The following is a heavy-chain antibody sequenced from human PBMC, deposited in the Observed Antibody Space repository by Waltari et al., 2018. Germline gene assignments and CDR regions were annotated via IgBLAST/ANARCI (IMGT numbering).Heavy chain of an antibody. V-gene: IGHV3-33*06. CDR1: GFTFSDFA. CDR3: AKANGSGGFLVDF. J-gene: IGHJ4*02. Sequence: QVQLVESGGGLVPSGRSLRLSCSVSGFTFSDFARHWVRQTPGRGLEWVSVIWNDGSYQYYADSVKGRFTISRDNSKNTLYLQMNSLRVEDTGVYYCAKANGSGGFLVDFWGQGTLVTVSS. D-gene: IGHD3-10*01. CDR2: IWNDGSYQ.